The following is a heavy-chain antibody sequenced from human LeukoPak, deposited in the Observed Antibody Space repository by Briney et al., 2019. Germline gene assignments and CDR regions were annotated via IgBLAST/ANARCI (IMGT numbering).Heavy chain of an antibody. J-gene: IGHJ4*02. CDR2: ISSSSSTI. Sequence: GGSLRLSCAASGFTFSSYSMNWVRQAPGKGLEWVSYISSSSSTIYYADSVKGRFTISRDNAKNSLYLQMNSLRAEDTAVYYCARDRYYGSGSPSPPLDYWGQGTLVTVS. V-gene: IGHV3-48*01. D-gene: IGHD3-10*01. CDR3: ARDRYYGSGSPSPPLDY. CDR1: GFTFSSYS.